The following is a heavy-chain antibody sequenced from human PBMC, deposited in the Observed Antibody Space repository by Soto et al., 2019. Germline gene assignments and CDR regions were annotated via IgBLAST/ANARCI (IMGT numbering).Heavy chain of an antibody. J-gene: IGHJ4*02. CDR3: ARARITIFGVVTEEYYFDY. CDR2: INPNSGGT. Sequence: APVKVSCKASGYTFIDYYMHWVRQAPGQGLEWMGWINPNSGGTNYAQKFQGWVTMTRDTSISTAYMELSSLRSDDTAVFYCARARITIFGVVTEEYYFDYWGQGTLVTVSS. V-gene: IGHV1-2*04. D-gene: IGHD3-3*01. CDR1: GYTFIDYY.